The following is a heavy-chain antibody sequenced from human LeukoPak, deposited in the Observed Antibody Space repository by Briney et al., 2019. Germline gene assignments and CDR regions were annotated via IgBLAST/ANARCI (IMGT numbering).Heavy chain of an antibody. Sequence: SETLSLTCTVSGGSISSYYWSWIRQLPGKGLEWIGYIYYSGSTNYNPSLKSRVTISVDTSKNQFSLKLSSVTAADTAVYYCARDMSLAAAGIDYWGQGTLVTVSS. CDR1: GGSISSYY. CDR2: IYYSGST. V-gene: IGHV4-59*01. CDR3: ARDMSLAAAGIDY. J-gene: IGHJ4*02. D-gene: IGHD6-13*01.